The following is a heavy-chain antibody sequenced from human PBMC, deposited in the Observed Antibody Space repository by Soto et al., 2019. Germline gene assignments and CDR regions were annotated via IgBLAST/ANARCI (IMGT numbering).Heavy chain of an antibody. D-gene: IGHD3-10*01. Sequence: ASVKVSCKASGFTFTTSAVQWVRQARGQGLEWVGWIVVGSDNTNYAQNFQERVTITRDMSTSTVYMELNSLRSEDTAVYYCAATLDSNSGSGYYGLDVWGQGTKVTVSS. J-gene: IGHJ6*02. CDR2: IVVGSDNT. CDR3: AATLDSNSGSGYYGLDV. CDR1: GFTFTTSA. V-gene: IGHV1-58*01.